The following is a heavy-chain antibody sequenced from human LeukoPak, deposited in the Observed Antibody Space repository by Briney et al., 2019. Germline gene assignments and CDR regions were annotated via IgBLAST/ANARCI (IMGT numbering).Heavy chain of an antibody. D-gene: IGHD2-21*01. CDR1: GGSISRNY. CDR2: IYYSGST. CDR3: ATTYSRSGDDWFDP. V-gene: IGHV4-59*01. Sequence: SETLTLTCTVSGGSISRNYWSWIRKSPGRGLEWIGYIYYSGSTHYNPSLKSRVTMSIDTSKNKFSLKLSSATAADTAIYYCATTYSRSGDDWFDPWGQGILVTVSS. J-gene: IGHJ5*02.